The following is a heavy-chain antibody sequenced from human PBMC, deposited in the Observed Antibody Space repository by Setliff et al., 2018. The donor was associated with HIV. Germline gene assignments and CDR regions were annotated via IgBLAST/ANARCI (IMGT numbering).Heavy chain of an antibody. V-gene: IGHV1-2*06. Sequence: ASVKVSCKAIGYMILGYKMSWVRQAPGQGLEWIGRISPDNGAAEYAPKFQGRVRMTLDTSISTAYLEIPSLTSDDAAVYYCARPRVFDSFDVWGQGTMVTVSS. CDR2: ISPDNGAA. J-gene: IGHJ3*01. CDR1: GYMILGYK. CDR3: ARPRVFDSFDV.